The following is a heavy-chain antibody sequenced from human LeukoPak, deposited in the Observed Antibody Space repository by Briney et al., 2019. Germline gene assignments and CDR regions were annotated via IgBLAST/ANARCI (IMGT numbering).Heavy chain of an antibody. Sequence: SETLSLTCTVSGGSISSYYWSWIRQPPGKGLEWIGYIYYSGSTNYNPSLKSRVTISVDTSKNQFSLKLSSVTAADTAVYYCARAASSGWLGDIWGQGTMVTVSS. J-gene: IGHJ3*02. V-gene: IGHV4-59*01. CDR3: ARAASSGWLGDI. D-gene: IGHD6-19*01. CDR2: IYYSGST. CDR1: GGSISSYY.